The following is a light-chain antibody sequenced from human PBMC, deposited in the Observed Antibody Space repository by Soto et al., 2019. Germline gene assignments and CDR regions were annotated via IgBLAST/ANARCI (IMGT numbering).Light chain of an antibody. CDR1: QMFATN. J-gene: IGKJ2*01. V-gene: IGKV3-15*01. Sequence: EIVMTQSPATLAVSPGKEPAPSCRAGQMFATNFAWYQQNPGQPPGLLIYGASSRATGTPARFSGSGSGTEFTLTISSLQSEDFAVYYCQQYNNWPYTFGLGTKLEMK. CDR2: GAS. CDR3: QQYNNWPYT.